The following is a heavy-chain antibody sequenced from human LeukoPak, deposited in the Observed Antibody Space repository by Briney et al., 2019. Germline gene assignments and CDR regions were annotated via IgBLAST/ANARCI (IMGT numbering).Heavy chain of an antibody. D-gene: IGHD6-19*01. V-gene: IGHV3-23*01. Sequence: PGGSLRLSCAASGFTFSSYAMSWVRQAPGKGLEWVSAISGSGSSTYYADSVKGRFTISRDNSKNTLYLQMNSLRAEDTAVYYCAKAPDNLNGWYYGDYWGQGTLVTVSS. CDR3: AKAPDNLNGWYYGDY. CDR2: ISGSGSST. CDR1: GFTFSSYA. J-gene: IGHJ4*02.